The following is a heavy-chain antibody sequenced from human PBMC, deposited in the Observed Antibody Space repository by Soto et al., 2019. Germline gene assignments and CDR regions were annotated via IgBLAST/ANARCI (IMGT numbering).Heavy chain of an antibody. CDR3: AKVGYSSGWYNWFDP. CDR1: GFTFDDYA. J-gene: IGHJ5*02. CDR2: ISWNSGSI. Sequence: EVQLVESGGGLVQPGRSLRLSCAASGFTFDDYAMHWVRQAPGKGLEWVSGISWNSGSIGYADSVKGRFTISRDNAKNSLYLQMNSLRAEDTALYDCAKVGYSSGWYNWFDPWGQGTLVTVSS. D-gene: IGHD6-19*01. V-gene: IGHV3-9*01.